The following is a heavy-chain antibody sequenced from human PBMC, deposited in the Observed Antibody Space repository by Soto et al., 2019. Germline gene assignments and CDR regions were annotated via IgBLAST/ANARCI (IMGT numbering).Heavy chain of an antibody. CDR3: ASQMATINHRLNDY. CDR2: ISSSSSYI. V-gene: IGHV3-21*01. J-gene: IGHJ4*02. D-gene: IGHD5-12*01. CDR1: GFTFSSYS. Sequence: PGGSLRLSCAASGFTFSSYSMNWVRQAPGKGLEWVSSISSSSSYIYYADSVKGRFTISRDNAKNSLYLQMNSLRAEDTAVYYCASQMATINHRLNDYWGQGTLVTVSS.